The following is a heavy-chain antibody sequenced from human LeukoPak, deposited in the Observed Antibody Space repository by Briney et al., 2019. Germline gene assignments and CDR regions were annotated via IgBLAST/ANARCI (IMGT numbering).Heavy chain of an antibody. CDR1: GGSISTSGYY. J-gene: IGHJ5*02. CDR2: IYHSGST. V-gene: IGHV4-39*07. CDR3: ARDGGGSYNNWFDP. D-gene: IGHD1-26*01. Sequence: PSETLSLTCTVSGGSISTSGYYWGWIRQPPGKGLEWIGNIYHSGSTNYNPSLKSRVTISVDTSKNQFSLKLSSVTAADTAVYYCARDGGGSYNNWFDPWGQGTLVTVSS.